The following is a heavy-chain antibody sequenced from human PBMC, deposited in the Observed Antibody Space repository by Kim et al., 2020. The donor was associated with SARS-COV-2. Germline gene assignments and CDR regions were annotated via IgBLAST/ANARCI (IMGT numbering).Heavy chain of an antibody. J-gene: IGHJ6*02. CDR2: VSGNGVYT. CDR3: AKGKDVRVEYSGPSGPLGPNSYYAMDV. D-gene: IGHD3-10*01. CDR1: GFTFDNYA. Sequence: GGSLRLSCITSGFTFDNYAMNWVRQAPGKGLEWVSAVSGNGVYTYYADSVRGRFTISRDNSKNTLYLQMNGLRAGDTALYICAKGKDVRVEYSGPSGPLGPNSYYAMDVWGRGTTVTVSS. V-gene: IGHV3-23*01.